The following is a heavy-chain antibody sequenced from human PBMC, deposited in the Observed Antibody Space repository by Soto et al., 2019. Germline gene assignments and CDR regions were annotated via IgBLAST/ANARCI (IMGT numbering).Heavy chain of an antibody. CDR3: ATSPGYYYVELYYYGMDV. J-gene: IGHJ6*02. D-gene: IGHD3-22*01. Sequence: GGSLRISCAASGFTFSSYSMNWVRQAPGKGLEWVSSISSSSSYIYYAESVKGRFTISRDNAKNSLYLQMNSLRAEDTAVYYCATSPGYYYVELYYYGMDVWGQGTTVTVSS. V-gene: IGHV3-21*01. CDR1: GFTFSSYS. CDR2: ISSSSSYI.